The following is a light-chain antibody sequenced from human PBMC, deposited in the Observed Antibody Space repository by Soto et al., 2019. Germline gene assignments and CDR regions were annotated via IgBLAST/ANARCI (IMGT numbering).Light chain of an antibody. CDR2: GAS. J-gene: IGKJ4*01. CDR1: QSVSNN. V-gene: IGKV3-15*01. Sequence: EIVMTQSPATLSVSPGERATLSCRASQSVSNNLAWYQQKPGQTPRLLIYGASTRAAAIPARFSGSGSGTEFTLTISSLQSEDFAVYYCQQYNNWPLTFGGGTKVEIK. CDR3: QQYNNWPLT.